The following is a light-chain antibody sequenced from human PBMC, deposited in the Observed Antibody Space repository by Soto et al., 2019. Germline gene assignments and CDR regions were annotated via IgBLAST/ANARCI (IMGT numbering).Light chain of an antibody. CDR3: QQRSNWPIT. Sequence: DIVLTQSPGTLSLSPGQRATLSCRASQSISSSFLAWYQQKPGQAPRVIIFGVSTRATGVPDRFSGSGSGTDFTLTISSLEPEDFAVYYCQQRSNWPITFGQGTKVDIK. CDR2: GVS. J-gene: IGKJ1*01. CDR1: QSISSSF. V-gene: IGKV3D-20*02.